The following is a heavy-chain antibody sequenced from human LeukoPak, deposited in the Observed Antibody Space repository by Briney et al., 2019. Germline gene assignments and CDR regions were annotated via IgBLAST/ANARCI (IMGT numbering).Heavy chain of an antibody. CDR1: GYSFPNYW. V-gene: IGHV5-51*01. D-gene: IGHD5-18*01. CDR3: ARPKTLGGYNYEFEF. CDR2: VYPATSDT. J-gene: IGHJ4*02. Sequence: GESLKISCKGSGYSFPNYWIGWVRQMPGKGLEWIGIVYPATSDTTYSPSFHGQVTISADKSSSAAYLQWSSLKASDTAIYYCARPKTLGGYNYEFEFWGQGTLVTVSS.